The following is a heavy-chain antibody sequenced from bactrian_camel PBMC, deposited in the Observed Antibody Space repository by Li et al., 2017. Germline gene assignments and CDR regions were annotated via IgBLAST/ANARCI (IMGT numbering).Heavy chain of an antibody. Sequence: HVQLVESGGGSVQAGGSLRLSCKVSGYVYSTYCMGWFRQAPGKEREGVAIINSDGVTTYADSVKGRFTISKDNDKQSQYLQMDSLKPEDTAKYYCSAVDFDESPPGGACTAQEAVFFGRWGQGTQVTVS. CDR3: SAVDFDESPPGGACTAQEAVFFGR. V-gene: IGHV3S53*01. J-gene: IGHJ6*01. CDR2: INSDGVT. CDR1: GYVYSTYC. D-gene: IGHD6*01.